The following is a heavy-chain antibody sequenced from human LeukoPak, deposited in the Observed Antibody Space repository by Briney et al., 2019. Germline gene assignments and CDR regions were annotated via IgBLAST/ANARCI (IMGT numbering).Heavy chain of an antibody. CDR3: ARDRGSGRNNWFDP. D-gene: IGHD3-10*01. CDR1: GFSFSSYW. CDR2: ISSSGGTI. J-gene: IGHJ5*02. V-gene: IGHV3-48*02. Sequence: GGSLRLSCEASGFSFSSYWMHWVRQPPGKGLEWVSYISSSGGTIYYKDSVKGRFTISGDNAKNSLYLQMNSLRDEDTAVYYCARDRGSGRNNWFDPWGQGTLVTVSS.